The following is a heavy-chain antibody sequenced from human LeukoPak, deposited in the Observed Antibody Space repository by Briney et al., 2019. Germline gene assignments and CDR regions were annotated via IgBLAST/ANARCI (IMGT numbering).Heavy chain of an antibody. V-gene: IGHV3-48*01. D-gene: IGHD3-22*01. CDR3: ASSYFDNSLHAYDI. CDR2: ISSSSSTI. J-gene: IGHJ3*02. Sequence: GGSLRLSCAASGFTFSSYSMNWVRQAPGKGLEWVSYISSSSSTIYYADSVKGRFTISRDNAKNSLYLQMNSLRAEDTAVYFCASSYFDNSLHAYDIWGQGTMVTVSS. CDR1: GFTFSSYS.